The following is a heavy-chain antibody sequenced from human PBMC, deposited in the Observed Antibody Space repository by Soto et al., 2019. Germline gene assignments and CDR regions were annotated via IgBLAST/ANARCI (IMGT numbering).Heavy chain of an antibody. CDR2: IIGSGDST. J-gene: IGHJ6*02. CDR1: GFTFSSYA. CDR3: AKDRDGAAAGPTKFYGMDV. Sequence: EVQLLESGGGLVQPGGSLRLSCAASGFTFSSYAMSWVRQAPGKGLAWGSVIIGSGDSTYYADSVRGRFTISRDNSKNTLYLQMNSLRAEDTAVYYCAKDRDGAAAGPTKFYGMDVWGQGTTVTVSS. V-gene: IGHV3-23*01. D-gene: IGHD6-13*01.